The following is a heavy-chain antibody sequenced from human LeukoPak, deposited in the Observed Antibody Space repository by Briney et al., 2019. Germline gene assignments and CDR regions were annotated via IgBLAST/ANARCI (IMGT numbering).Heavy chain of an antibody. CDR2: INAGNGNT. CDR1: GYTFTSYA. Sequence: ASVKVTCKASGYTFTSYAMHWVRQAPGQRLEWMGWINAGNGNTKYSQEFQGRVTITRDTSASTAYMELSSLRSEDMAVYYCARSPTTVTTNSYMDVWGKGTTVTISS. J-gene: IGHJ6*03. V-gene: IGHV1-3*03. D-gene: IGHD4-17*01. CDR3: ARSPTTVTTNSYMDV.